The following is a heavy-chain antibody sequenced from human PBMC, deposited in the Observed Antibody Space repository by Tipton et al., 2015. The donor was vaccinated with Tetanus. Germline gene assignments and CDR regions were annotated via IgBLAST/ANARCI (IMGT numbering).Heavy chain of an antibody. D-gene: IGHD3-3*01. CDR1: GFTFSDYY. CDR3: ATTLITIFGVVIKPLHYGMDV. Sequence: SLRLSCAASGFTFSDYYMSWIRQAPGKGLEWVSYISSSGSTIYYADSVKGRFTISRDNAKNSLYLQMNSLRAEDTAVYYCATTLITIFGVVIKPLHYGMDVWGQGTTVTVSS. V-gene: IGHV3-11*01. CDR2: ISSSGSTI. J-gene: IGHJ6*02.